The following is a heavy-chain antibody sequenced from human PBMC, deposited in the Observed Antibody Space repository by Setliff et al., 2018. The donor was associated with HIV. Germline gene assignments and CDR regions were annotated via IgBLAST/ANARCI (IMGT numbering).Heavy chain of an antibody. V-gene: IGHV4-39*07. CDR2: IYYTGFA. CDR1: GDSISSGSYF. J-gene: IGHJ4*02. Sequence: PSETLSLTCSVSGDSISSGSYFWGWIRQTPGKGLEWIGNIYYTGFAYYNPSLKSRVTMSVDTSKNQFSLKLSSVTAADTAVYYCARVPLSSPSRPGGYFDYWGQGTLVTVSS. D-gene: IGHD3-16*01. CDR3: ARVPLSSPSRPGGYFDY.